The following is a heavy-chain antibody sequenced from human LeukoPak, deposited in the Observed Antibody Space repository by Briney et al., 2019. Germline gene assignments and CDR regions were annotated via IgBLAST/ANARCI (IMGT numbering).Heavy chain of an antibody. CDR2: FNHAGKT. CDR3: ARGSSFDGYCAPGACQAGYYDM. Sequence: SETLSLTCAVYGDSFSRYVWNWVRQPPGKPLEYLGEFNHAGKTNYTPSLRTRVILSVDSSKNHFSLRLSSVTAADTAVYFCARGSSFDGYCAPGACQAGYYDMWGQGTPVMVSS. D-gene: IGHD2-15*01. V-gene: IGHV4-34*01. J-gene: IGHJ4*02. CDR1: GDSFSRYV.